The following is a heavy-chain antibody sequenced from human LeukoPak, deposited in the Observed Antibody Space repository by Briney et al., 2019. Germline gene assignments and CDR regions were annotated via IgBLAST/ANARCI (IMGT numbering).Heavy chain of an antibody. J-gene: IGHJ4*02. CDR1: GGSIRRHY. CDR3: ASLTGYYEPRFDY. Sequence: SGTPSLTCTVSGGSIRRHYWSWIRQPPGEGLEGIGYIYYTGSTNYNPSLKSRITISIDTSKNQFSLNLSSVTAADTAVYYCASLTGYYEPRFDYWGQGTLVTVSS. CDR2: IYYTGST. V-gene: IGHV4-59*11. D-gene: IGHD3-9*01.